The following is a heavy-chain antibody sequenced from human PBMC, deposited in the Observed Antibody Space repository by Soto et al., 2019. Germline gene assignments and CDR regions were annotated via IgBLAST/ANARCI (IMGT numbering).Heavy chain of an antibody. J-gene: IGHJ3*02. CDR3: ARGDYYDTNGPFSDAFDI. Sequence: GGSLTLSCAASAFTFSRYSMSWVRQAPGSGLEWVANIKPDGSQKWYLDSVKGRFAISRDNAKNSLFLQMNSLRAEDTAVYYCARGDYYDTNGPFSDAFDIWGPGTMVTV. CDR2: IKPDGSQK. D-gene: IGHD3-22*01. V-gene: IGHV3-7*04. CDR1: AFTFSRYS.